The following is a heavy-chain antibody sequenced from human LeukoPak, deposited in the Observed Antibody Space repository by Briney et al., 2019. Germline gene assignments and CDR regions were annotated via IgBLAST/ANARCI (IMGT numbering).Heavy chain of an antibody. CDR1: GFSFSNYW. D-gene: IGHD5-24*01. J-gene: IGHJ6*03. CDR3: AEVKGDGYNYHYYYMDV. V-gene: IGHV3-74*01. CDR2: INSDGSYT. Sequence: GGSLRLSCVASGFSFSNYWMYWGRQAPGRGLVWVSRINSDGSYTDYADSAKGRFTMSRDNSKNTLYLQMNSLRAEDTAVYYCAEVKGDGYNYHYYYMDVWGKGTTVTVSS.